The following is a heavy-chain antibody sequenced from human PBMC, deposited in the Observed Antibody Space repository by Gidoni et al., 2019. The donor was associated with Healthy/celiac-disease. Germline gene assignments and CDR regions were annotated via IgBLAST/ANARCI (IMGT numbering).Heavy chain of an antibody. Sequence: QVQLVQSGAEVKKPGASVKVSCKASGYTFTGYYMHWVRQAPGQGLEWMGWINPNSGGTNYAQKFQGRVTMTRDTSISTAYMELSRLRSDDTAVYYCAIHDYGDYVYYYGMDVWGQGTTVTVSS. V-gene: IGHV1-2*02. J-gene: IGHJ6*02. D-gene: IGHD4-17*01. CDR1: GYTFTGYY. CDR3: AIHDYGDYVYYYGMDV. CDR2: INPNSGGT.